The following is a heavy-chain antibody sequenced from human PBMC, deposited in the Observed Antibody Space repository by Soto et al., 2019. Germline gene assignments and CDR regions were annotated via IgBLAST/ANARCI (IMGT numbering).Heavy chain of an antibody. Sequence: EVQLVESGGGLVQPGGSLRLSCTASGFTFSDSWMTWVRQAPGKGLEWVARIKPDESEKKYADSVKGRFSISRDNAKNSMYLLMYSLRGEDTAVYYCVRGRSNYASWGQGTLVTVSS. D-gene: IGHD4-4*01. V-gene: IGHV3-7*01. CDR1: GFTFSDSW. CDR2: IKPDESEK. J-gene: IGHJ5*02. CDR3: VRGRSNYAS.